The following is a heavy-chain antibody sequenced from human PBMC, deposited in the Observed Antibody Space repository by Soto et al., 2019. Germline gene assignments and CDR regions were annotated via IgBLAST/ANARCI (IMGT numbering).Heavy chain of an antibody. D-gene: IGHD2-8*01. V-gene: IGHV3-48*03. CDR2: ISSSGSTI. CDR1: GFTFSSYE. CDR3: AALGVNFDH. Sequence: SLRLSCAASGFTFSSYEMNWVREAPGKGLEWVSYISSSGSTIYYADSVKGRFTISRDNAKNSLYLQMSSLRSEDTAVYYCAALGVNFDHWGQGTLVTVSS. J-gene: IGHJ4*02.